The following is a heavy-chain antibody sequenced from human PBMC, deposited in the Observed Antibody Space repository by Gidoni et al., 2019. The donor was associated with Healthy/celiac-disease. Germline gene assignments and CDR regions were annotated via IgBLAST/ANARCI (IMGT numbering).Heavy chain of an antibody. CDR3: AKDSDAYEVGGIDY. V-gene: IGHV3-30*18. Sequence: QVQLVESGGGVVQPGRSLRLCCAASGFTFRSYGIHWVRQAPGKGLEWVAVISFDGSNKYYGDSVKGRFTISRDNSKNTLFLQMNSLKAEDTAVYYCAKDSDAYEVGGIDYWGQGTLVTVSS. J-gene: IGHJ4*02. CDR2: ISFDGSNK. CDR1: GFTFRSYG. D-gene: IGHD1-26*01.